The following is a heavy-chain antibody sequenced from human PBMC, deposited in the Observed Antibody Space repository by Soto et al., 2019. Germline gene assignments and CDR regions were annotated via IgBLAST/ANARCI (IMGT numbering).Heavy chain of an antibody. D-gene: IGHD3-22*01. CDR2: IYYSGST. CDR3: ARIDSSGYYAPYYFDD. J-gene: IGHJ4*02. CDR1: GGSISSGGYY. Sequence: SETLSLTCTVSGGSISSGGYYWSWIRQHPGKGLEWIGYIYYSGSTYYNPSLKSRVTISVDTSKNQFSLKLSSVTAADTAVYYCARIDSSGYYAPYYFDDWGQGTLVTVSS. V-gene: IGHV4-31*03.